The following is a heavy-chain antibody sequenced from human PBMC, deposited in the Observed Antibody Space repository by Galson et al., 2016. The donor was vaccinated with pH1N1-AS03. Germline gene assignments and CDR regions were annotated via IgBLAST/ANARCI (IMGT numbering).Heavy chain of an antibody. D-gene: IGHD3-22*01. CDR2: MYPEDSDI. Sequence: QSGAEVTKPGESLKISCKVSGYNFMSYWIGWVRQMPGKGLEWLGIMYPEDSDIRYSPSLRGQVTISADKSISTANLQWTSLEASDTAIYYCARPAHYDSSGRDALDVWGQGTMLIVSS. J-gene: IGHJ3*01. CDR1: GYNFMSYW. CDR3: ARPAHYDSSGRDALDV. V-gene: IGHV5-51*03.